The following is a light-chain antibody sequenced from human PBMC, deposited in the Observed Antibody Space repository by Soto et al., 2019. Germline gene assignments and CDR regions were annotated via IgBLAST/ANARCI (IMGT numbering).Light chain of an antibody. J-gene: IGLJ1*01. CDR2: ELA. V-gene: IGLV2-8*01. Sequence: QSVLTQPPSASGSPGQSVTIPCTGTSSDVGAYDHVSWYQQHPGKAPKLIIYELAKRPAWVPDRFSGSKSGNTASLTVSGLQAEDEADYFCSSDGGDHNYVFGTGTKVTVL. CDR1: SSDVGAYDH. CDR3: SSDGGDHNYV.